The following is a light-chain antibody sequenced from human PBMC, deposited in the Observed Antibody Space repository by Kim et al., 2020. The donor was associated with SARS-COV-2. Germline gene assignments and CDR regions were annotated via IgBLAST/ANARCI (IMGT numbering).Light chain of an antibody. CDR1: SSDVGGYTY. J-gene: IGLJ7*01. V-gene: IGLV2-14*03. CDR3: SSYTSSSTRV. CDR2: DVS. Sequence: QSALTQPASVSGSPGQSITISCTGTSSDVGGYTYVSWYQQHAGTAPKLMIYDVSNRPAGVSNRFSGSKSGNTASLTSSVLEAEDEDDYYGSSYTSSSTRVFGGGTQLTVL.